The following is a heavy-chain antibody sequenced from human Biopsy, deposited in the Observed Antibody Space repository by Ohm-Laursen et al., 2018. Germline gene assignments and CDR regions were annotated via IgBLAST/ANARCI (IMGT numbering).Heavy chain of an antibody. V-gene: IGHV1-2*02. CDR1: GFPFTRCY. CDR3: ARVRHEETLDQ. J-gene: IGHJ4*02. CDR2: IALDSGNT. Sequence: ASVKVSCKASGFPFTRCYLHWVRQAPGQGLEWMGWIALDSGNTKYAQKFQGRVTLTWDTSISTAYMDLNRLTLGDTAVYYCARVRHEETLDQWGQGTLVTVSA.